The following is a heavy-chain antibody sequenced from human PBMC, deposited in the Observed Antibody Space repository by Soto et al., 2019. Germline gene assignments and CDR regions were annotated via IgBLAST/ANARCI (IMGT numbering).Heavy chain of an antibody. D-gene: IGHD7-27*01. J-gene: IGHJ4*02. CDR1: GYTFSSYA. Sequence: ASVKVSCKASGYTFSSYAMHWVRQAPGQRLEWMGWINAGYGNTKSSQKFQDRVTISRDTSASTAYMELTSLRSEDTAVYYCARHTGDGTFHFWGQGTLVTVSS. CDR2: INAGYGNT. CDR3: ARHTGDGTFHF. V-gene: IGHV1-3*01.